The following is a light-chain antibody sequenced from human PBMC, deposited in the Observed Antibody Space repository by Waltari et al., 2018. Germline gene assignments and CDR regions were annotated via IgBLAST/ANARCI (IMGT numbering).Light chain of an antibody. J-gene: IGKJ1*01. Sequence: DIVMTQSPLSLSVTPGEPASISCRSSQSLLHSSGNTFLDWYLQKPGQSPQLLIYLISTRASGGPDRFSGSGSGTEFTLKISRVEAEEVGVYFCMQARQTPWTFGQGTKVEIK. CDR3: MQARQTPWT. CDR2: LIS. V-gene: IGKV2-28*01. CDR1: QSLLHSSGNTF.